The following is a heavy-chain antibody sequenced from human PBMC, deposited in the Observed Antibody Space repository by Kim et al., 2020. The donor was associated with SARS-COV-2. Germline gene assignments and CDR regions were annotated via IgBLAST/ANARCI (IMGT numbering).Heavy chain of an antibody. J-gene: IGHJ4*02. D-gene: IGHD3-22*01. V-gene: IGHV3-48*02. CDR3: ARDLKGYYSVDY. CDR2: ISGSGTDI. Sequence: GGSLRLSGAASGFIFTSYSMNWVRQAPGKGLEWVSYISGSGTDIYYADSVKGRFTISRDNAWNSLYLQMNSLKDEDAAIYYCARDLKGYYSVDYWGQGTLVTVSS. CDR1: GFIFTSYS.